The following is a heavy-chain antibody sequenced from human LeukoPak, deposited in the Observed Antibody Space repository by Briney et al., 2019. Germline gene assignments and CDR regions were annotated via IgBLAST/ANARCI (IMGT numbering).Heavy chain of an antibody. V-gene: IGHV3-21*06. D-gene: IGHD2/OR15-2a*01. CDR2: IGTTDKYI. J-gene: IGHJ5*02. Sequence: GGSLKLSCAASGFTFSTYSMNWVRQAPGKAPEWVASIGTTDKYIYYANSVKGRFTISRDNAKNSLYLQMTNLRAEDTAVYYCARDSRQQRFLYWDWFDPWGQGTRVSVSS. CDR1: GFTFSTYS. CDR3: ARDSRQQRFLYWDWFDP.